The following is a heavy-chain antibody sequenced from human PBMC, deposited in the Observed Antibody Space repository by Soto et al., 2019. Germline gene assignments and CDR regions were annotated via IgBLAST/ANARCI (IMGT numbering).Heavy chain of an antibody. V-gene: IGHV3-21*01. D-gene: IGHD6-13*01. Sequence: PGGSLRLSCEGSGLTFRSYSMNWVRQAPGKGLEWVSSISCSGGYIYYADSVKGRFTISRDNAKNSLYLQMTSLRDEDTALYYCARDRQSTPWYAADYWGQGSLVTVSS. CDR3: ARDRQSTPWYAADY. CDR1: GLTFRSYS. CDR2: ISCSGGYI. J-gene: IGHJ4*02.